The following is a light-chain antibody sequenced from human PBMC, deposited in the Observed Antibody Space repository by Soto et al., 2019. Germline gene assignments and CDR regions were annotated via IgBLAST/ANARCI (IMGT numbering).Light chain of an antibody. Sequence: DIQMTQSPSSLSASVGERVTITCRASQFIRSYLNWYQHKPGKAPKLLIYAASTLQGGVPSRFSGSGSGTDFTLTINSLQPEDFATYYCQQSYSAPYTFGQGARLEIK. CDR2: AAS. J-gene: IGKJ2*01. CDR1: QFIRSY. V-gene: IGKV1-39*01. CDR3: QQSYSAPYT.